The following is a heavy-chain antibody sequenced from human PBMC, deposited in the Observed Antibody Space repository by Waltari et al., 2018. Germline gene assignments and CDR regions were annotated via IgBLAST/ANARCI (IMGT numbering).Heavy chain of an antibody. J-gene: IGHJ4*02. Sequence: QVQLQESGPGLVKPSETLSLTCSIFGGSISSSYWSWIRQPPGKGLEWIGYIYYRGTTNYNPSLRSRVTISVDTSKNQFSLKLSSVTAADTAVYYCARGVDYGDYYFDYWGQGTLVTVSS. CDR1: GGSISSSY. D-gene: IGHD4-17*01. V-gene: IGHV4-59*12. CDR3: ARGVDYGDYYFDY. CDR2: IYYRGTT.